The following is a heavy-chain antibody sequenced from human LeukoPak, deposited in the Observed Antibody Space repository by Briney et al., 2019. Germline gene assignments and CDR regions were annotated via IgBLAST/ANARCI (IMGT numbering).Heavy chain of an antibody. CDR1: GGSISSSSYH. CDR3: ARETYYYDSSGYPFDY. D-gene: IGHD3-22*01. V-gene: IGHV4-39*07. Sequence: PSETLSLTCTVSGGSISSSSYHWGWIRQPPGKGLEWIGSIYYSGSTYYNPSLKSRVTISVDTSKNQFSLKLSSVTAADTAVYYCARETYYYDSSGYPFDYWGQGTLVTVSS. CDR2: IYYSGST. J-gene: IGHJ4*02.